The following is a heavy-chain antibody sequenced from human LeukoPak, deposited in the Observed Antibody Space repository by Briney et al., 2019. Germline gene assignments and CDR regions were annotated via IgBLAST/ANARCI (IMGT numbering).Heavy chain of an antibody. CDR3: ARNLGGGRSS. D-gene: IGHD3-16*01. CDR2: INPDGSST. CDR1: GFTFGSYW. J-gene: IGHJ5*02. Sequence: GGSLRLSCAASGFTFGSYWMHWVRQAPGKGLVWVSRINPDGSSTTYTDSVKGRFTVSRDNDKSTLWPQMNSLRGEDTAVYYCARNLGGGRSSWGQGTLVTVSS. V-gene: IGHV3-74*01.